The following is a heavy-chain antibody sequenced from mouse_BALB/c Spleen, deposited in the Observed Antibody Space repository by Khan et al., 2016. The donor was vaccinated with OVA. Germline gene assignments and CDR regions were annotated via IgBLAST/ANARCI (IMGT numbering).Heavy chain of an antibody. CDR3: ARSGTITTVVATDFDY. J-gene: IGHJ2*01. Sequence: EVQLQESGPGLVKPSQSLSLTCTVTGYSITSDYAWNWIRQFPGNKLEWMGYIKYSGSTSYNPSLKSRISIPRNTSKNRFFLQFSSVTPEATATYYCARSGTITTVVATDFDYWGQGTTLTVSS. CDR1: GYSITSDYA. D-gene: IGHD1-1*01. CDR2: IKYSGST. V-gene: IGHV3-2*02.